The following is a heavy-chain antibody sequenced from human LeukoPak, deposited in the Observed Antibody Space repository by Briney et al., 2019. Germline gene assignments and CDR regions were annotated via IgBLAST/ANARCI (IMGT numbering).Heavy chain of an antibody. CDR2: IKEDGGEK. J-gene: IGHJ4*02. CDR3: ARDYGYNNDWFGAPFDY. CDR1: GFTFSSYW. D-gene: IGHD3-9*01. V-gene: IGHV3-7*01. Sequence: GGSLRLSCAASGFTFSSYWMSWVRQAPGKGLEWVASIKEDGGEKYNVDSVKGRFTSSRDNAKNSLYLQMNSLTAEDTGVYYCARDYGYNNDWFGAPFDYWGQGTLVTVSS.